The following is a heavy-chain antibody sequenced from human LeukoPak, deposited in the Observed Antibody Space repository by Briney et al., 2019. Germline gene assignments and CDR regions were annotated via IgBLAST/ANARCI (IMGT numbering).Heavy chain of an antibody. CDR3: ARVPRGPYYYDSSGYSHNWFDP. V-gene: IGHV3-21*01. J-gene: IGHJ5*02. CDR2: ISSSSSYI. D-gene: IGHD3-22*01. CDR1: VFTFSSYS. Sequence: GGSLRLSCAASVFTFSSYSMNWVRQAPRKGLEWVSSISSSSSYIYYADSVKGRFTISRDNAKNSLYLQMNSLRAEDTAVYYCARVPRGPYYYDSSGYSHNWFDPWGQGTLVTVSS.